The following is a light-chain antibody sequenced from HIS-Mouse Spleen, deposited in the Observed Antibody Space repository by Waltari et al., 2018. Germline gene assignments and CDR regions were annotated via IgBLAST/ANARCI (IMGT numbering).Light chain of an antibody. Sequence: QSALTQPASVSGSPGRSITISCTGTSSDVGGYNYVPWYQQHPGKAPKLMIYDVSNRPSGVSNRFSGSKSGNTASLTISGLQAEDEADYYCSSYTSSSFNVVFGGGTKLTVL. CDR2: DVS. CDR3: SSYTSSSFNVV. V-gene: IGLV2-14*03. J-gene: IGLJ2*01. CDR1: SSDVGGYNY.